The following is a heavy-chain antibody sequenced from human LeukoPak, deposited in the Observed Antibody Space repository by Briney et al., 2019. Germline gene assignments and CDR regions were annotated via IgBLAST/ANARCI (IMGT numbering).Heavy chain of an antibody. CDR1: GFTFSSYS. CDR3: AKASDTAIDYFDY. CDR2: ISSSSSYI. V-gene: IGHV3-21*04. D-gene: IGHD5-18*01. Sequence: PGGSLRLSCAASGFTFSSYSMNWVRQAPGKGLEWVSSISSSSSYIYYADSVKGRFTISRDNSKNTLYLQMNSLRAEDTAVYYCAKASDTAIDYFDYWGQGTLVTVSS. J-gene: IGHJ4*02.